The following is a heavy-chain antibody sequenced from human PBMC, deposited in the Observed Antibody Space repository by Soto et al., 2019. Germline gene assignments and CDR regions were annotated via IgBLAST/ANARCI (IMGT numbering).Heavy chain of an antibody. CDR2: ISAYNGNT. CDR3: ARDRGSSALDS. CDR1: VYTFTSYG. J-gene: IGHJ4*02. Sequence: QVQLVQSGAEVKKPGASVKVACKASVYTFTSYGISWVRQTPGQGLEWMGVISAYNGNTNYAQKLPGRVTMTADTDTSTAYMELRSLRSYDTAVYYCARDRGSSALDSWGQGTRVTVSS. V-gene: IGHV1-18*01. D-gene: IGHD1-26*01.